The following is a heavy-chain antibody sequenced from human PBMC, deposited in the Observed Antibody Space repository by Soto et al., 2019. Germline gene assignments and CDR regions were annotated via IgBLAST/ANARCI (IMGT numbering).Heavy chain of an antibody. CDR1: GFTFSSYA. D-gene: IGHD1-26*01. J-gene: IGHJ6*02. Sequence: GGSLRLSCAASGFTFSSYAMSWVRQAPGKGLEWVSAISGSGGSTYYADSVKGRFTISRDNSKSTLYLQMNSLRAEDTAVYYCAKALSGSYQTNYYYYGMDVWGQGTTVTVSS. CDR2: ISGSGGST. V-gene: IGHV3-23*01. CDR3: AKALSGSYQTNYYYYGMDV.